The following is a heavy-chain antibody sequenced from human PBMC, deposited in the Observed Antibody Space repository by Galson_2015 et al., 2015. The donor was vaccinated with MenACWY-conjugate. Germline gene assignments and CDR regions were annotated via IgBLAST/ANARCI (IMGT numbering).Heavy chain of an antibody. Sequence: SVKVSCKASGGTFSSYAISWVRQAPGQGLEWMGGIIPIFGTAYYAQKFQGRVTITADESTSTAYMELSSLRSEDTAVYYCARENKLLPRLLGYYYMDVWGKGTTVTVSS. CDR3: ARENKLLPRLLGYYYMDV. V-gene: IGHV1-69*13. D-gene: IGHD2-15*01. CDR2: IIPIFGTA. J-gene: IGHJ6*03. CDR1: GGTFSSYA.